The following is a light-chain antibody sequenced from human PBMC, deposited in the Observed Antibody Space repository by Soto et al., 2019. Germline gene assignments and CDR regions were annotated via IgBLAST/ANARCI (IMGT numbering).Light chain of an antibody. Sequence: DIVMTQSPLSLPVTPGEPASISCRSSQSLLHSNGYSYLDWYLQKPGQSPQLLIYLGSNRASGVPDRFSGSGAGTDFTLIISRVEAEDVGVYYCMQALQTPWTFGQGTKVEIK. CDR2: LGS. J-gene: IGKJ1*01. V-gene: IGKV2-28*01. CDR1: QSLLHSNGYSY. CDR3: MQALQTPWT.